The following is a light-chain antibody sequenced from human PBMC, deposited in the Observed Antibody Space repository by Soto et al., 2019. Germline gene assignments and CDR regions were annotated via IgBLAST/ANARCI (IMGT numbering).Light chain of an antibody. V-gene: IGKV3-20*01. J-gene: IGKJ1*01. Sequence: IVLTHTPGTLSLSPGERATLSCRASQSVSSSYLAWYQQKPGQARRLLIYGASSRATGIPDRFSGSGSGTDFTLTISRLEPEDFAVYYCQQYGSSRWTFG. CDR1: QSVSSSY. CDR3: QQYGSSRWT. CDR2: GAS.